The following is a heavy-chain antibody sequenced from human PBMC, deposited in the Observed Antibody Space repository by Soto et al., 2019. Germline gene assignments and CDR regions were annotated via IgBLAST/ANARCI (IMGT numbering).Heavy chain of an antibody. D-gene: IGHD5-12*01. Sequence: QVQLVESGGGVVQPGRSLTLSCAASGFTFGTYGMHWVRQAPGKGLEWVATIWRDGSKKYYADSVRGRFTISRDNSKNTMCLRMNSLRAEDTDLYYCARDLDITLGYYYYYGMDVWGQGTTVTVSS. CDR2: IWRDGSKK. CDR1: GFTFGTYG. V-gene: IGHV3-33*01. J-gene: IGHJ6*02. CDR3: ARDLDITLGYYYYYGMDV.